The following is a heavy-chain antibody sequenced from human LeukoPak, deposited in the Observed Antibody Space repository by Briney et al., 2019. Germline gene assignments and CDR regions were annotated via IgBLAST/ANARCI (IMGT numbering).Heavy chain of an antibody. D-gene: IGHD1-26*01. CDR1: GFTFSDHY. Sequence: GGSLRLSCAASGFTFSDHYMDWVRQAPGKGLERVGRSRDKAESHSTEYAASVKGRFIISRDDSKNSLYLQMHSLKNEDTAVYYCTRAIVGAGNDLWGQGTMVTVSS. J-gene: IGHJ3*01. V-gene: IGHV3-72*01. CDR3: TRAIVGAGNDL. CDR2: SRDKAESHST.